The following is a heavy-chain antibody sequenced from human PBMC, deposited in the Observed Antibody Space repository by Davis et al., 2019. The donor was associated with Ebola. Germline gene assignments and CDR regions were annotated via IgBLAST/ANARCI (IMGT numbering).Heavy chain of an antibody. V-gene: IGHV3-23*01. D-gene: IGHD5-24*01. CDR1: GFPFSSYA. CDR2: VSGRGDST. Sequence: PGGSLRLSCAASGFPFSSYAMSWVRQAPGKGLEWVSAVSGRGDSTYYADSVKGRFTISRDNAKNSLYLQMNSLRAEDTAVYYCARARDGYNCPDYWGQGTLVTVSS. CDR3: ARARDGYNCPDY. J-gene: IGHJ4*02.